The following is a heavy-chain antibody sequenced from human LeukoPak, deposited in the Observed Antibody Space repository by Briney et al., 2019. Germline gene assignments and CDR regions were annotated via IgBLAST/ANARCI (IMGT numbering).Heavy chain of an antibody. V-gene: IGHV3-30-3*01. Sequence: QSGGSLRLSCAASGFTFSSYAMHWVRQAPGKGLDWVADISYEGSNQYYADSVKGRFTISRDNSKNMLYLQMNTLRAEDTAVYYCTKDHYGSGSYSTGMDVWGQGTSVTVSS. D-gene: IGHD3-10*01. CDR2: ISYEGSNQ. CDR3: TKDHYGSGSYSTGMDV. J-gene: IGHJ6*02. CDR1: GFTFSSYA.